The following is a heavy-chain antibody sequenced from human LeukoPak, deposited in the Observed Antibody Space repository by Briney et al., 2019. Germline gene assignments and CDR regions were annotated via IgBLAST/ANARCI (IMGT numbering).Heavy chain of an antibody. Sequence: GGSLRLSCADSGFTFSSYAMHWVRQAPGKGLEWVAVISYDGSNKYYADSVKGRFTISRDNSKNTLYLQMNSLRAEDTAVYYCARDAVRYDSSGYPDYWGQGTLVTVSS. CDR1: GFTFSSYA. V-gene: IGHV3-30-3*01. D-gene: IGHD3-22*01. CDR2: ISYDGSNK. J-gene: IGHJ4*02. CDR3: ARDAVRYDSSGYPDY.